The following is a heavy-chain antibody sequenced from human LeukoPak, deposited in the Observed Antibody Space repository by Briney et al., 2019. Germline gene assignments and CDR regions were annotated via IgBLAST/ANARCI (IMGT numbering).Heavy chain of an antibody. Sequence: APVKVSCKASGYTFSSYGITWVRQAPGQGLEWMGWINPNSGGTNYAQKFQGRVTMTRDTSISTAYMELSRLRSDDTAVYYCARGSGYNSHNYFDYWGQGTLVTVSS. J-gene: IGHJ4*02. CDR2: INPNSGGT. V-gene: IGHV1-2*02. CDR1: GYTFSSYG. CDR3: ARGSGYNSHNYFDY. D-gene: IGHD3-22*01.